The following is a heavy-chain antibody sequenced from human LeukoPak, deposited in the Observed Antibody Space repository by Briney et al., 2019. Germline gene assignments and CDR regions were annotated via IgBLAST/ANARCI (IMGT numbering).Heavy chain of an antibody. J-gene: IGHJ4*02. CDR1: GYTFTSYA. Sequence: ASVKVSCKASGYTFTSYAMHWVRQAPGQRLEWMGWINTGNGNTKYSQKFQGRVTITRDTSASTAYMELSSLRSEDTAVYYCARSLWFGESPTAFFDYWGQGTLVTVSS. CDR2: INTGNGNT. CDR3: ARSLWFGESPTAFFDY. V-gene: IGHV1-3*04. D-gene: IGHD3-10*01.